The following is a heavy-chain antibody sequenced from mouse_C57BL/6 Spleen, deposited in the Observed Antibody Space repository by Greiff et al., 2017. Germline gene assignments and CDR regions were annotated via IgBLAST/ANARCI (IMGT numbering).Heavy chain of an antibody. Sequence: VKLMESGAELVMPGASVKLSCKASGYTFTSYWMHWVKQRPGQGLEWIGEIDPSDSYTNYNQKFKGKSTLTVDKSSSTAYMQLSSLTSEDSAVYYCARSQQYYFDYWGQGTTLTVSS. CDR2: IDPSDSYT. J-gene: IGHJ2*01. CDR1: GYTFTSYW. D-gene: IGHD6-1*01. CDR3: ARSQQYYFDY. V-gene: IGHV1-69*01.